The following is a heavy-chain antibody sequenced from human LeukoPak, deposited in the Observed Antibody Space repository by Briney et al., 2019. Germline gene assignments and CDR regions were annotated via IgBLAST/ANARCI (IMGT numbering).Heavy chain of an antibody. CDR1: GFTFSSYW. Sequence: TGGSLRLSCAASGFTFSSYWMTWVRQAPGKGLEWVANMKQDGSEKYYVDSVKGRFTISRDNAKNSLYLQMNSLRAEDTAVYYCAKGRGATRFLEWSTTYYFDYWGQGTLVTVSS. CDR2: MKQDGSEK. V-gene: IGHV3-7*03. J-gene: IGHJ4*02. CDR3: AKGRGATRFLEWSTTYYFDY. D-gene: IGHD3-3*01.